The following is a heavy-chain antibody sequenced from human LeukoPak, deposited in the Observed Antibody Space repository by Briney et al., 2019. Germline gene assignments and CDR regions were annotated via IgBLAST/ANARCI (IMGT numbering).Heavy chain of an antibody. D-gene: IGHD2-2*01. Sequence: PSETLSLTCTVSGGSISSYYWSWIQQPAGKGLEWIGRIYTSGSTNYNPSLKSRVTMSVDTSKNQFSLKLSSVTAADTAVYYCARSVVVPAAEEDYYYYYGMDVWGQGTTVTVSS. CDR1: GGSISSYY. CDR3: ARSVVVPAAEEDYYYYYGMDV. CDR2: IYTSGST. V-gene: IGHV4-4*07. J-gene: IGHJ6*02.